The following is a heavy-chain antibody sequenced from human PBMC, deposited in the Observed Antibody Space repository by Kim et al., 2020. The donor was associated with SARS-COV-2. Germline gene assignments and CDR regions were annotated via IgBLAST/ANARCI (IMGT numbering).Heavy chain of an antibody. CDR1: GFSLSTSGVG. J-gene: IGHJ3*02. CDR3: AHSGYYYDSSGYDYWVDFDI. Sequence: SGPTLVNPTQTLTLTCTFSGFSLSTSGVGVGWIRQPPGKALEWLALIYWDDDKRYSPSLKSRLTITKDTSKNQVVLTMTNMDPVDTATYYCAHSGYYYDSSGYDYWVDFDIWGQGTMVTVSS. V-gene: IGHV2-5*02. CDR2: IYWDDDK. D-gene: IGHD3-22*01.